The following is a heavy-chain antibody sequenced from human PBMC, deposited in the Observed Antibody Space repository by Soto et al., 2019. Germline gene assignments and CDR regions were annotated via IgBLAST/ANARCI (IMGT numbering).Heavy chain of an antibody. CDR1: GYTFTNYD. J-gene: IGHJ5*02. CDR2: MNPNSGNT. V-gene: IGHV1-8*01. CDR3: ARMAASGMLNGFDP. Sequence: ASVKVSCKASGYTFTNYDISWVRQATGQGLEWMGWMNPNSGNTGAAQKFQGRVTMTRNTSITTAYMELSSLRSEDTAIYYCARMAASGMLNGFDPWGKGTPVNASS. D-gene: IGHD6-13*01.